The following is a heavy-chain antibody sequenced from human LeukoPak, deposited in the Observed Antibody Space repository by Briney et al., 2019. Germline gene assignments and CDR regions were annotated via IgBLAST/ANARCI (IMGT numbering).Heavy chain of an antibody. J-gene: IGHJ4*02. D-gene: IGHD6-6*01. CDR2: VSESGEIT. CDR3: AKSRPDSSIDY. CDR1: GIAFSTYA. V-gene: IGHV3-23*01. Sequence: GGSLRLSCAASGIAFSTYAMSWVRQAPGKGLEWVSVVSESGEITHYADSVKGRFTISRDNSKNTLYLQMNSLRAEDTAVYYCAKSRPDSSIDYWGQGSLVIVSS.